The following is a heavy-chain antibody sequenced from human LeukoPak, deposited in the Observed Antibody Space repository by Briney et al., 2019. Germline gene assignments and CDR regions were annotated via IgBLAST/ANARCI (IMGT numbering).Heavy chain of an antibody. V-gene: IGHV5-51*01. J-gene: IGHJ4*02. D-gene: IGHD3-10*01. CDR2: IYPGDSET. CDR3: ARLAYYYGSGSYYFDY. CDR1: GYRFTSYW. Sequence: GESLKISCKGSGYRFTSYWIAWARQMPGKGLEWMGIIYPGDSETRYRPSFQGQVTISADKSISTADLQWSSLKASDTAMYYCARLAYYYGSGSYYFDYWGQGTLVTVSS.